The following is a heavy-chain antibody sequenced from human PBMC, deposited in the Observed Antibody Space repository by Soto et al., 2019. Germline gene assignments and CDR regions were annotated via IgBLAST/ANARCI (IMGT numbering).Heavy chain of an antibody. CDR3: TRVLGLWFGLLVDC. CDR1: GFTFGDYA. J-gene: IGHJ4*02. CDR2: IRSKAYGGTT. D-gene: IGHD3-10*01. Sequence: LRLSCTASGFTFGDYAMSWFRQAPGKGLEWVGFIRSKAYGGTTEYAASVKGRFTISRDDSKSIAYLQMNSLKTEDTAVYYCTRVLGLWFGLLVDCWGQGTLVTVSS. V-gene: IGHV3-49*03.